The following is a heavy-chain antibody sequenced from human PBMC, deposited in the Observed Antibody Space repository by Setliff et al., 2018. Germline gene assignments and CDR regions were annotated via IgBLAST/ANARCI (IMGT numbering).Heavy chain of an antibody. D-gene: IGHD2-21*02. CDR2: INHSGST. Sequence: PSETLSLTCAAYGGTFSYYYWTWIRQPLGKGLEWIGEINHSGSTNFNSSLKNRVTIAVDTSKNRLSLRLSSVTAADTAVYYCARDHGVVTPEGYYYYMDVWGKGTTVTVSS. CDR1: GGTFSYYY. CDR3: ARDHGVVTPEGYYYYMDV. V-gene: IGHV4-34*01. J-gene: IGHJ6*03.